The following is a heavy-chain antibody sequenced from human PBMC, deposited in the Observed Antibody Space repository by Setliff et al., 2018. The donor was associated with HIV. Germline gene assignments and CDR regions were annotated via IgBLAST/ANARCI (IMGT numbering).Heavy chain of an antibody. CDR1: GFTFSDHY. D-gene: IGHD2-15*01. CDR2: IRTKANSYTT. Sequence: PGGSLRLSCAASGFTFSDHYMDWVRQAPGKGLEWVGRIRTKANSYTTEYAASVKGRFTISRDDSKNSLYLQMNSLRAEDTAVNYCAKAFSKLLIDYWGQGTLVTVSS. CDR3: AKAFSKLLIDY. V-gene: IGHV3-72*01. J-gene: IGHJ4*02.